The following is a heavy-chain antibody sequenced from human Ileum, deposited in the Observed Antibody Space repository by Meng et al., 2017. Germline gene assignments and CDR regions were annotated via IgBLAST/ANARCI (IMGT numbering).Heavy chain of an antibody. J-gene: IGHJ4*02. D-gene: IGHD6-19*01. CDR2: IASDGSGA. CDR1: GFTFSSYS. CDR3: WGSSRWYNDF. Sequence: EVQLVVSGGGLVHPGGSLRLSCAASGFTFSSYSMFWVRQAPGKGLVWVSRIASDGSGAGYADFVKGRFTISRHNANNTLYLQMNSLRAEDTAVYYCWGSSRWYNDFWGQGTLVTVSS. V-gene: IGHV3-74*01.